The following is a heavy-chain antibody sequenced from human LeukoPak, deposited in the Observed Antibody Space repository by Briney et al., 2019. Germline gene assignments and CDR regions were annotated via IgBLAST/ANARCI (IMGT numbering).Heavy chain of an antibody. D-gene: IGHD6-19*01. CDR3: AKKRRAVAGTDLCDY. V-gene: IGHV3-23*01. CDR2: FSGGASRT. J-gene: IGHJ4*02. Sequence: PGGSLRLSCVASGFSFSSYAMSWVRQSPGKGLEWVSDFSGGASRTYYAVSVKGRFTISRDHSKNTLYLQMNSQRVADTAVYHCAKKRRAVAGTDLCDYWGQGTLVTVSS. CDR1: GFSFSSYA.